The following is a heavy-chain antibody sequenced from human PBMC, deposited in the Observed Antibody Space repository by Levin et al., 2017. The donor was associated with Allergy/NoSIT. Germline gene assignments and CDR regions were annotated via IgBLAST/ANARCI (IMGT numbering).Heavy chain of an antibody. D-gene: IGHD3-10*01. V-gene: IGHV3-23*01. Sequence: GESLKISCAASGFTFSSYAMSWVRQAPGKGLEWVSAISGSGGSTYYADSVKGRFTISRDNSKNTLYLQMNSLRAEDTAVYYCATRYGSGSDYTFQHWGQGTLVTVSS. CDR3: ATRYGSGSDYTFQH. J-gene: IGHJ1*01. CDR2: ISGSGGST. CDR1: GFTFSSYA.